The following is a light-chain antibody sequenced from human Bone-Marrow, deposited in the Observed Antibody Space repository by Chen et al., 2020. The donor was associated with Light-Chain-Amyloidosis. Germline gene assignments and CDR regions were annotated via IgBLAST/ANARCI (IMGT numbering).Light chain of an antibody. CDR3: SSYTSSSAPVV. CDR2: DVR. J-gene: IGLJ2*01. Sequence: QSALTQPSFVCASPVQSLPLYCTGPSSDVGGYDYVSWFQQQPSKAPKLLIYDVRIRLSGVSNRFSGSKSGNTASLAISGLLTEDEAAYYCSSYTSSSAPVVFGGGTKLTVL. V-gene: IGLV2-14*03. CDR1: SSDVGGYDY.